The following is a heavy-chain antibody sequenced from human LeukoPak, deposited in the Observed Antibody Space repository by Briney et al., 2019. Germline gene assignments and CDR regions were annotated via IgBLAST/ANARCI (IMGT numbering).Heavy chain of an antibody. D-gene: IGHD6-13*01. CDR1: GVTFTTYA. V-gene: IGHV3-30*04. CDR2: ISYDGNNE. CDR3: AKHLAAAAFDY. Sequence: PGRSLRLSCAASGVTFTTYAMHWVRQAPGKGLEWVAVISYDGNNEDYAESVKGRFTISRDNSKNTLYLQMNNLRAEDTAVYYCAKHLAAAAFDYWGQGSLVTVSS. J-gene: IGHJ4*02.